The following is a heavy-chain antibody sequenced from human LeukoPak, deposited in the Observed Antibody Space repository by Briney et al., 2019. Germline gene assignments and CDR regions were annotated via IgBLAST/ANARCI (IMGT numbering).Heavy chain of an antibody. V-gene: IGHV1-46*01. CDR1: GYTFTSYY. CDR2: IDPSGGST. Sequence: ASVKVSCKASGYTFTSYYMHWVRQAPGQGPEWMGLIDPSGGSTSYAQNFQGRVTMTRDTSTSTVYMELSSLRSEDTAVYYCARGRGRITIFGVVFRSSYYYYMDVWGKGTTVTVSS. D-gene: IGHD3-3*01. CDR3: ARGRGRITIFGVVFRSSYYYYMDV. J-gene: IGHJ6*03.